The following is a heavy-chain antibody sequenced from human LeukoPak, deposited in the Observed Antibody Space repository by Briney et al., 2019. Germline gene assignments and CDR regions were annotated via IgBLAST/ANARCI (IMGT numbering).Heavy chain of an antibody. Sequence: SETLSLTCTVSGGSISSYYWSWIRQPAGKGLEWIGRIYSSGSTDYNPSLKSRVTMSVDTSKNKFSLKLSSVTAADTAVYYCARSSWYSSGWYARYYYYMDVWGKGTTVTISS. CDR3: ARSSWYSSGWYARYYYYMDV. D-gene: IGHD6-19*01. J-gene: IGHJ6*03. CDR1: GGSISSYY. V-gene: IGHV4-4*07. CDR2: IYSSGST.